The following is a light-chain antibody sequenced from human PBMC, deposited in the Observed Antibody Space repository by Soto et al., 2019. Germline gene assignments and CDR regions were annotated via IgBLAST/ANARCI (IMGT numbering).Light chain of an antibody. CDR1: SSDVGAYNY. J-gene: IGLJ3*02. CDR3: SSSTTSSRLV. Sequence: QSALTQPASVSGSPGQSITISCTGTSSDVGAYNYVSWYQQHPGKAPKLMIYEVTNRPSGVSDRFSGSKSGNTASLTISGLQAEDEADYYCSSSTTSSRLVFGGGTKLTVL. CDR2: EVT. V-gene: IGLV2-14*01.